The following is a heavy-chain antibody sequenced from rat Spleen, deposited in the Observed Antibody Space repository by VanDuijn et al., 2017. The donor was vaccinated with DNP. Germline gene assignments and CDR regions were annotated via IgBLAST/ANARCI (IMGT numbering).Heavy chain of an antibody. J-gene: IGHJ2*01. D-gene: IGHD1-10*01. CDR1: GFTFSNYD. V-gene: IGHV5-7*01. Sequence: EVQLVESGGDLVQPGRSMKLSCAASGFTFSNYDMAWVRQAPKKGLEWVATISYDGGSTNYGDSVKGRFTISRDIAKSTLYLQMDSLRSEDTATCYCATNNYFDYWCQGVMVTVSS. CDR2: ISYDGGST. CDR3: ATNNYFDY.